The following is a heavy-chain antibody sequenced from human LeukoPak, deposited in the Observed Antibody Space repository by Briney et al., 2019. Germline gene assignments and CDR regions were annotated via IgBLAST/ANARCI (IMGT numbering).Heavy chain of an antibody. V-gene: IGHV4-59*08. D-gene: IGHD2-2*01. J-gene: IGHJ4*02. Sequence: SETLSLTCTVSGGSIRSYYWSWIRQPPGKGLEWIGYIYYSGSTKYNPSLKSRVTISVDTSKNQFSLKLTSVTAADTAAYYCARLGIGVVPSAMLGDYYFDYWGQGTLVTVSS. CDR3: ARLGIGVVPSAMLGDYYFDY. CDR1: GGSIRSYY. CDR2: IYYSGST.